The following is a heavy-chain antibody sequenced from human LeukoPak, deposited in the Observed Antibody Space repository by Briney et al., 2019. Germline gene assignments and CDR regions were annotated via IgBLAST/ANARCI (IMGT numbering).Heavy chain of an antibody. CDR1: GFTFSSYA. D-gene: IGHD4-17*01. Sequence: GGSLRLSCAASGFTFSSYAMSWVRQAPGKGPEWVANIKQDGSEKYYVDSVKGRFTISRDNAETSLHLQMNSLRAEDTAVYYCARGGNHGDYWYFDLWGRGTLVTVSS. J-gene: IGHJ2*01. V-gene: IGHV3-7*01. CDR3: ARGGNHGDYWYFDL. CDR2: IKQDGSEK.